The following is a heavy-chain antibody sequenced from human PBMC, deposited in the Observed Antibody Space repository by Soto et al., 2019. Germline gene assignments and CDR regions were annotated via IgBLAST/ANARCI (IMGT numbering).Heavy chain of an antibody. V-gene: IGHV4-61*01. D-gene: IGHD3-10*01. CDR1: GASVSSGSYF. CDR3: ARVDGSGTYSIFDY. Sequence: SETLSLTCTVSGASVSSGSYFWSWIRQSPGKGLEWIGYIYHNGNTNDNPSLRGRVTISLDTSKNQFYLKLRSVTAADTAVYYCARVDGSGTYSIFDYWGQGALVTVSS. CDR2: IYHNGNT. J-gene: IGHJ4*02.